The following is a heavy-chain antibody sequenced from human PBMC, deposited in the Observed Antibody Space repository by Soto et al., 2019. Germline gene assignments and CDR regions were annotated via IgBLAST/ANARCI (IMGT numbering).Heavy chain of an antibody. CDR1: GFTFSSYS. CDR2: ISSSSSTI. Sequence: GGSLRLSCAASGFTFSSYSMNWVRQAPGKGLEWVSYISSSSSTIYYADSVKGRFTISRDNAKNSLYLQMNSLRAEDTTVYYCARDGHLLPHDAFDIWGQGTMVTVSS. J-gene: IGHJ3*02. V-gene: IGHV3-48*04. CDR3: ARDGHLLPHDAFDI.